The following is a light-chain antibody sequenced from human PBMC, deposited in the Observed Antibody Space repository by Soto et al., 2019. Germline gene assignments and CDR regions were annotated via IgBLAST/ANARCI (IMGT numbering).Light chain of an antibody. J-gene: IGKJ5*01. CDR1: QSVSSTY. V-gene: IGKV3-20*01. CDR2: GAS. CDR3: QQYGSSPQIN. Sequence: EIVLTQSPGTLSLSPGERATLSCRSSQSVSSTYLAWYQQKPGQPPRLLIYGASTRAAGIPDRFGGSGSGTDFTLTISRLEPEDFAVYYCQQYGSSPQINFGQGTRLEIK.